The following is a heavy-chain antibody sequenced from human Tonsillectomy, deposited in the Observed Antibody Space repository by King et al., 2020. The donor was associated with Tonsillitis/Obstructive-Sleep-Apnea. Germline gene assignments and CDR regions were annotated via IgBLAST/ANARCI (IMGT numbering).Heavy chain of an antibody. CDR1: GFSLSTSGVG. D-gene: IGHD2-15*01. CDR2: IYWDDDK. V-gene: IGHV2-5*02. Sequence: TLKESGPTLVKPTQTLTLTCTFSGFSLSTSGVGVGWIRQPPGKALECLALIYWDDDKYYSPSLKSRLTITKDASKNQVVLTLTNMDPVDTATYYCATNGGPCSGGSCYSVSWFDPWGQGTLVTVSS. CDR3: ATNGGPCSGGSCYSVSWFDP. J-gene: IGHJ5*02.